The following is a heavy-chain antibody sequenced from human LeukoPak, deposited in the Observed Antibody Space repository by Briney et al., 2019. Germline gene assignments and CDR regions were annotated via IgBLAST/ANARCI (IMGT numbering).Heavy chain of an antibody. CDR2: ISYDGSNK. V-gene: IGHV3-30-3*01. CDR3: ARDSGYYYYYMDV. D-gene: IGHD3-10*01. J-gene: IGHJ6*03. Sequence: GGSLRLSCAASGFTFSSYAMHWVRQAPGKGLEWVAVISYDGSNKYYADSVKGRFTISRDNSKNTLYLQMNSLRAEDTAVYYCARDSGYYYYYMDVWGKGTTVTVSS. CDR1: GFTFSSYA.